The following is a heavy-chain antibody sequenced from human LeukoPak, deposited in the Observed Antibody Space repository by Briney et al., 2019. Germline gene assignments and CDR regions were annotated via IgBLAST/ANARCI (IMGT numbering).Heavy chain of an antibody. V-gene: IGHV4-39*01. D-gene: IGHD5-24*01. Sequence: SETLSLTCTVSGGSISSSSYYWGWIRQPPGKGLEWIGSIYYSGSTYYNPSLKSRVTISVDTSKNQFSLKLSSVTAADTAVHYCARQGAMARINWFDPWGQGTLVTVSS. CDR2: IYYSGST. CDR1: GGSISSSSYY. CDR3: ARQGAMARINWFDP. J-gene: IGHJ5*02.